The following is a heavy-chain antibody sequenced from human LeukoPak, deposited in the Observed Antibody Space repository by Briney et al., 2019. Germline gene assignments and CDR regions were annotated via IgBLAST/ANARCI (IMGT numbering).Heavy chain of an antibody. CDR3: AKGGRLKGSWYVGYFDY. CDR1: GFTFDDYA. Sequence: GGSLRLSCAASGFTFDDYAMHWVRQAPGKGLEWVSGISWNSGSIGYADSVKGRFTISRDNAKNSLYLQMNSLRAEDTAMYYCAKGGRLKGSWYVGYFDYWGQGTLVTVSS. V-gene: IGHV3-9*01. J-gene: IGHJ4*02. D-gene: IGHD6-13*01. CDR2: ISWNSGSI.